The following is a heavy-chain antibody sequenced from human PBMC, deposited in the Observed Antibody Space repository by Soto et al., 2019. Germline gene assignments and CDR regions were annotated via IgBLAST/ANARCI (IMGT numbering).Heavy chain of an antibody. D-gene: IGHD6-19*01. CDR1: GGSISGSY. Sequence: QVQLQESGPGLVKPSETLSLTCSVSGGSISGSYWSWIRQSPGKGLVWLGYVYYTGSTNYSPSLRSRVSMSVDTSKNEFSLRLSSVTAADTAVYFCARSVAVPGAHIDYWGQGTQVTVSS. V-gene: IGHV4-59*01. CDR3: ARSVAVPGAHIDY. J-gene: IGHJ4*02. CDR2: VYYTGST.